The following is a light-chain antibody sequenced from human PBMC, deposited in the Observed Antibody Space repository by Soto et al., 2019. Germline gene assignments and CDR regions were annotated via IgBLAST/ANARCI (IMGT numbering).Light chain of an antibody. CDR3: QQYNSYST. Sequence: MMTQSPATLSVSPGERASLSCSASQSVSTNLAWYQQKPGQPPRLLIYFASTRATAVPARFTAGGSGTEFTLTISSLQPDDFATYYCQQYNSYSTFGQGTKVDIK. J-gene: IGKJ1*01. V-gene: IGKV3-15*01. CDR1: QSVSTN. CDR2: FAS.